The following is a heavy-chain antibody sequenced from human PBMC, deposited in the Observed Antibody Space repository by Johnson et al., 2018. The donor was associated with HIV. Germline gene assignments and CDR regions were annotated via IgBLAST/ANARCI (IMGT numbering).Heavy chain of an antibody. V-gene: IGHV3-23*04. J-gene: IGHJ3*02. D-gene: IGHD5-24*01. CDR1: GFTFSSYA. CDR2: ISGSGGST. Sequence: VQLVESGGGLVQPGGSLRLSCAASGFTFSSYAMSWVRQAPGKGLEWVSAISGSGGSTYYADSVKGRFTISRDNSKNTLYLQMNSLRAEDTAVYYCARGPSGRWLQTDAFDIWGQGTMVTVSS. CDR3: ARGPSGRWLQTDAFDI.